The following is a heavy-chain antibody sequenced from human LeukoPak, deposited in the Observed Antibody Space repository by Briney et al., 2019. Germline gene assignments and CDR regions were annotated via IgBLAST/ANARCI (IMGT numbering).Heavy chain of an antibody. V-gene: IGHV4-59*01. CDR2: ISYSGST. D-gene: IGHD3-10*01. J-gene: IGHJ4*02. Sequence: SETLSLTCTVSGGSISSYYWSWVRQPPGKGLEWIGYISYSGSTNYNPSLKSRVTISVDTSRNQFSLKMSSVTAADTAVYYCARGRLGGSGSYYNVLDYWGQGTLVTVSS. CDR3: ARGRLGGSGSYYNVLDY. CDR1: GGSISSYY.